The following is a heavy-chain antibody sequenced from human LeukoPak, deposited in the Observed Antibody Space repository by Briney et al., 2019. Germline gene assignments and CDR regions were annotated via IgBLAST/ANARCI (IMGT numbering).Heavy chain of an antibody. Sequence: GGSLRLSCAASGFTFSGSAMHWVRQASGKGVEWVGRIRSKANSYATAYAASVKGRFTISRDDSKNTAYLQMNSLKTEDTAVYYCTRRAYSSGWDFFDYWGQGTLVTVSS. J-gene: IGHJ4*02. V-gene: IGHV3-73*01. D-gene: IGHD6-19*01. CDR2: IRSKANSYAT. CDR1: GFTFSGSA. CDR3: TRRAYSSGWDFFDY.